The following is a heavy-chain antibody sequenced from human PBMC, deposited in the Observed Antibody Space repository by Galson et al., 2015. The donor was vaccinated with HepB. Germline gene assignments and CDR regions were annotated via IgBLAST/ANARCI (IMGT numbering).Heavy chain of an antibody. CDR3: ARGGYYYDSSGYYISPFDY. V-gene: IGHV1-69*13. D-gene: IGHD3-22*01. CDR1: GGTFSSYA. Sequence: SVKVSCKASGGTFSSYAISWVRQAPGQGLEWMGGIIPIFGIANYAQKFQGRVTITADESTSTAYMELSSLRSEDTAVYYCARGGYYYDSSGYYISPFDYWGQGTLVTVSS. CDR2: IIPIFGIA. J-gene: IGHJ4*02.